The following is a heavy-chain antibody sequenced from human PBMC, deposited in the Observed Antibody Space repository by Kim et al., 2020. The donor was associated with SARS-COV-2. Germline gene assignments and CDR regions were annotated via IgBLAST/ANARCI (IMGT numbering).Heavy chain of an antibody. Sequence: SETLSLTCTVSGGSISSGGYYWSWIRQHPGKGLEWIGYIYYSGSTYYNPSLKSRVTISVDTSKNQFSLKLSSVTAANTAVYYCAREMLRGAVDYWGQGTLVTVSS. CDR3: AREMLRGAVDY. J-gene: IGHJ4*02. CDR2: IYYSGST. D-gene: IGHD3-10*01. CDR1: GGSISSGGYY. V-gene: IGHV4-31*03.